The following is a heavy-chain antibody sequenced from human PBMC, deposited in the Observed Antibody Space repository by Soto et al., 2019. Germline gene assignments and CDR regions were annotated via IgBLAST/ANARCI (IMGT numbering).Heavy chain of an antibody. D-gene: IGHD3-22*01. J-gene: IGHJ6*02. Sequence: GGSLRLSCAASGFTFSNAWMNWVRQAPGKGLEWVGRIKSKTDGGTTDYAAPVKGRFTISRDDSKNTLYLQMNSLKTEDTAVYYCAIDSSGYYYYYYGMDVWGQGTTVTVSS. V-gene: IGHV3-15*07. CDR3: AIDSSGYYYYYYGMDV. CDR1: GFTFSNAW. CDR2: IKSKTDGGTT.